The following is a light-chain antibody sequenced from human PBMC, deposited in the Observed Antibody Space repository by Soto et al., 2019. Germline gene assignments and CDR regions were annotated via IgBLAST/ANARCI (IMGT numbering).Light chain of an antibody. CDR1: SSNIGSNT. Sequence: QSVLTQPPSASGTPGQRVTISCSGSSSNIGSNTVNWYQQLPGTAPKLLIYDNNQRPSGVPDRFSGSKSGTSASLAISGLPSEDEADYYCAAWDGSLNVVVFGGGTKLTVL. J-gene: IGLJ2*01. CDR2: DNN. CDR3: AAWDGSLNVVV. V-gene: IGLV1-44*01.